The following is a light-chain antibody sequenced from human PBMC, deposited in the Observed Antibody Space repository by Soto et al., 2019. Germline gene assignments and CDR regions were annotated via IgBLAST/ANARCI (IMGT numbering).Light chain of an antibody. CDR2: NTN. CDR3: ASWENTLSGVV. J-gene: IGLJ2*01. CDR1: SXNIGKHT. V-gene: IGLV1-44*01. Sequence: QSVLTQPPSASGTPGQGVTIFCSGSSXNIGKHTVNWYQQVPGAAPTLLIYNTNQRPSGVPDRFSGSKSGTSASLAISGLQSEDEADYHCASWENTLSGVVFGGGTKVTV.